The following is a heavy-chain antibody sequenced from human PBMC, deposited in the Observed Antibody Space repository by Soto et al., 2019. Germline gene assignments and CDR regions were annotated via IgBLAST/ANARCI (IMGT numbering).Heavy chain of an antibody. D-gene: IGHD3-10*01. J-gene: IGHJ5*01. Sequence: PSETLSRTYTVSCGSISGGDYYWSRIRQTPGKSLEWRGCIDYSGSTYYYPSLQSRVTISVDRSKHQFSLNLSSVTAADTAFYYCAREIWFGELSVRPWGEGILVSVSS. CDR1: CGSISGGDYY. CDR3: AREIWFGELSVRP. V-gene: IGHV4-30-4*01. CDR2: IDYSGST.